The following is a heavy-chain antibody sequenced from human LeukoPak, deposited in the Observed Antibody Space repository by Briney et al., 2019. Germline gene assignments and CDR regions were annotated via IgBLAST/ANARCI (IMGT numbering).Heavy chain of an antibody. V-gene: IGHV4-4*08. CDR2: IYTSGST. D-gene: IGHD3-10*01. CDR3: ARDAYGSGSYYAAEENFQH. Sequence: SETLSLTCTVSGGSISSYYWSWIRQPPGKGLEWIGRIYTSGSTNYNPSLKSRVTISVDTSKNQFSLKLSSVTAADTAVYYCARDAYGSGSYYAAEENFQHWGQGTLVTVSS. J-gene: IGHJ1*01. CDR1: GGSISSYY.